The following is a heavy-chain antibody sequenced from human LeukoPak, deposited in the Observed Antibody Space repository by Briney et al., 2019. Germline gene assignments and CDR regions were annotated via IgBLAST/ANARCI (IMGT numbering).Heavy chain of an antibody. V-gene: IGHV4-59*01. Sequence: PSETLSLTCTVSGGSISSYYWSWIRQPPGKGLEWIGYIYYSGSTNYNPSLKSRVTISVDTSKNQFSLKLSSVTAADTAVYYCARVSYYYGSDPWGQGTLVTVSS. D-gene: IGHD3-10*01. J-gene: IGHJ5*02. CDR2: IYYSGST. CDR3: ARVSYYYGSDP. CDR1: GGSISSYY.